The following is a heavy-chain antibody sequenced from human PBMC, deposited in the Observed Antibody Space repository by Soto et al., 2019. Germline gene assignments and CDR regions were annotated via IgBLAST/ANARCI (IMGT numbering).Heavy chain of an antibody. CDR3: ARSPESDF. V-gene: IGHV1-18*04. Sequence: ASVKVSCKTSGYTFTSFGISWVRQAPGQGLEWMGWISAYNGNTNYAQKLQGRVTMTTDTSTSTAYMELRSLRSGDPAVYYCARSPESDFWGQGSLVTVSS. CDR1: GYTFTSFG. J-gene: IGHJ4*02. CDR2: ISAYNGNT.